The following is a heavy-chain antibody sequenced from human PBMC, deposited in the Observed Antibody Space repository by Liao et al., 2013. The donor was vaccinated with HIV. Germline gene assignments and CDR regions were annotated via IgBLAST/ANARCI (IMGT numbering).Heavy chain of an antibody. Sequence: QVQLQESGPGLVRPSETLSLSCSVSGASISGYFWSWIRQPAGKGLEWIGRIHGTGSSNFNPSLQSRVTMSIDASKRQFSLNLTSVTAADTGVYYCARGLLELNEPYEHWGPGTLVTVSS. J-gene: IGHJ1*01. CDR2: IHGTGSS. V-gene: IGHV4-4*07. CDR3: ARGLLELNEPYEH. CDR1: GASISGYF. D-gene: IGHD3-3*01.